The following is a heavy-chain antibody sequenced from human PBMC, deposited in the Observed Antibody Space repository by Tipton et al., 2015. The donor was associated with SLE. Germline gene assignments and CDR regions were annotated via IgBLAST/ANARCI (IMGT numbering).Heavy chain of an antibody. V-gene: IGHV4-4*08. J-gene: IGHJ6*03. CDR1: GASISDHY. CDR2: TYSSGST. CDR3: GGGNYFDYYMDV. Sequence: TLSLTCTVSGASISDHYWTWIRQPPGKGLEWIGYTYSSGSTTCTPSLKSRIAISVDTSTMQFSLRLTSVTAADTAVYYCGGGNYFDYYMDVWGKGTTVTVSS. D-gene: IGHD3-22*01.